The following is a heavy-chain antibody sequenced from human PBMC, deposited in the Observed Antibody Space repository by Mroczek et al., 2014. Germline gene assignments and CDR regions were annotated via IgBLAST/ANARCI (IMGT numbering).Heavy chain of an antibody. CDR3: VSPFH. D-gene: IGHD2-21*01. CDR1: AFTFSGYW. V-gene: IGHV3-7*01. Sequence: VQLVESGGGLVQPGGSLRLSCTASAFTFSGYWMNWVRRAPGKGLEWVANIKRDGSEKNYVDSVKGRFTISRDDAKNSLYLQMDSLRADDTAVYYCVSPFHWGQGTLVTVSS. J-gene: IGHJ4*02. CDR2: IKRDGSEK.